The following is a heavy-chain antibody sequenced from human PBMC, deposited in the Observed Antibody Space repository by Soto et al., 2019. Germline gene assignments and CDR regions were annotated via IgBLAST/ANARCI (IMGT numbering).Heavy chain of an antibody. CDR3: ARGKSKSGSAFDF. J-gene: IGHJ4*01. CDR1: GGSLSRYY. CDR2: INHSGST. D-gene: IGHD3-10*01. Sequence: SETLSLTCAVYGGSLSRYYWSWIRQPPGKGLEWIGEINHSGSTNYNPSLKSRVTISVDTSKNQFSLKLSSVTAAYTAVYYCARGKSKSGSAFDF. V-gene: IGHV4-34*01.